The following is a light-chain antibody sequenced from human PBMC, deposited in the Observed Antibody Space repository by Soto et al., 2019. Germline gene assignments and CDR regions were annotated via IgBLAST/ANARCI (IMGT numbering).Light chain of an antibody. V-gene: IGKV3D-20*02. CDR1: QSVSNNY. J-gene: IGKJ4*01. CDR3: PQRNTLT. Sequence: EIVLTQSPGTLSLSPGERATLSCRASQSVSNNYLAWYQEKPGQATRLLIYGTSNRATGIPDRFSVSGSGTDFTLPLSRMEPVDFAVDYCPQRNTLTGSEGTKVDIK. CDR2: GTS.